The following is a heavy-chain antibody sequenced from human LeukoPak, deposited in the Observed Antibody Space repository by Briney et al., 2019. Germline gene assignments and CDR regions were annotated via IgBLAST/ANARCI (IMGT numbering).Heavy chain of an antibody. CDR2: INHSGST. V-gene: IGHV4-34*01. Sequence: SETLSLTCAVYGGSFSGYYWSWIRQPPGKGLEWIGEINHSGSTNYNPSLKSRVTISVDTSKNQFSLKLSSVTAADTAVYYCARQRALGDYYYYYGMHVWGKGPTVTVPS. D-gene: IGHD6-25*01. J-gene: IGHJ6*04. CDR1: GGSFSGYY. CDR3: ARQRALGDYYYYYGMHV.